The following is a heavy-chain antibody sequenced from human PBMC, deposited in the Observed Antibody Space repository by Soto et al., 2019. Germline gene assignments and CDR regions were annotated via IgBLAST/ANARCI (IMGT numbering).Heavy chain of an antibody. Sequence: SETLSLTCAVYGGSFSGYYWSWIRQPPGKGLEWIGEINHSGSTNYNPSLKSRVTISVDTSKNQFSLKLSSVTAADTAVYYCARVPGYYGSGSYSHYYYGMDVWGQGTTVTVSS. CDR3: ARVPGYYGSGSYSHYYYGMDV. CDR2: INHSGST. V-gene: IGHV4-34*01. D-gene: IGHD3-10*01. CDR1: GGSFSGYY. J-gene: IGHJ6*02.